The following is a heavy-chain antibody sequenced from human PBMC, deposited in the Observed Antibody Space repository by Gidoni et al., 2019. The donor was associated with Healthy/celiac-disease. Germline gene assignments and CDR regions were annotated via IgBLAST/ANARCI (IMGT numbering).Heavy chain of an antibody. Sequence: EVQLVESGGGLVQPGRSLRLSCAASGFTFDDYAMHWVRQAPGKGLEWVSGISWNSGSIGYADSVKGRFTISRDNAKNFLYLQMNSLRAEDTALYYCAKATNHHIAAAGRGGYYFDYWGQGTLVTVSS. CDR2: ISWNSGSI. D-gene: IGHD6-13*01. CDR3: AKATNHHIAAAGRGGYYFDY. CDR1: GFTFDDYA. V-gene: IGHV3-9*01. J-gene: IGHJ4*02.